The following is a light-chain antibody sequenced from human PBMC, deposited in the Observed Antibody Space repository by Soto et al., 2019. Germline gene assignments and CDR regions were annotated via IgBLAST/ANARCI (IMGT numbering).Light chain of an antibody. CDR3: SSYTSSSNYV. J-gene: IGLJ1*01. Sequence: ALTQPAPVSGSPGQSITISCTGTSSDVGGYNYVSWSQQHPGKAPQLMIYEVSNRPSGVSNRFSGSKSGNTASLTISGLQAEDEADYYCSSYTSSSNYVLGNGTKVTVL. CDR2: EVS. V-gene: IGLV2-14*01. CDR1: SSDVGGYNY.